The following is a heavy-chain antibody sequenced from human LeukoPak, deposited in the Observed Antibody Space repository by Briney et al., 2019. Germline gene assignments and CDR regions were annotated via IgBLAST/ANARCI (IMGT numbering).Heavy chain of an antibody. CDR3: ALSGYEVQFDP. Sequence: PGGSLRLSCAASGFTFSSYWMHWVRQAPGKGLVWFSRINSDGSSTSYADSVKGRFTISRDNAKNTLYLQMNSLRAEDTAVYYCALSGYEVQFDPWGQGTLVTVSS. D-gene: IGHD5-12*01. V-gene: IGHV3-74*01. J-gene: IGHJ5*02. CDR1: GFTFSSYW. CDR2: INSDGSST.